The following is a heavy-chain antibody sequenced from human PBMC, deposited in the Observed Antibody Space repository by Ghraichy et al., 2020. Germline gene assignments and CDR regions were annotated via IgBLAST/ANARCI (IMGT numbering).Heavy chain of an antibody. J-gene: IGHJ4*02. CDR1: GFTLSNYG. CDR3: ARDPGRDEHIDY. Sequence: SLNISCAASGFTLSNYGMHWVRQAPGKRLEWVAVIWHDGNVKDYADSVKGRFTISRDNSKGTVSLQMDSLRVEDTAIYYCARDPGRDEHIDYWGQGTLVTVSS. CDR2: IWHDGNVK. V-gene: IGHV3-33*01.